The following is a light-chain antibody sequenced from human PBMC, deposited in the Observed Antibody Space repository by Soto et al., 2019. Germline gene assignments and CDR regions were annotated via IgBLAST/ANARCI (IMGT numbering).Light chain of an antibody. Sequence: QPVLTQPPSASGTPGQRITISCSGSSSNIGSNTVNWYQQRPGTAPKLLIYGNDQRPSGVPDRFSGSRSAASASLAISGLQSEDEADYYCAIWDDSLNGFYVFGIGTKLTVL. CDR1: SSNIGSNT. V-gene: IGLV1-44*01. CDR3: AIWDDSLNGFYV. J-gene: IGLJ1*01. CDR2: GND.